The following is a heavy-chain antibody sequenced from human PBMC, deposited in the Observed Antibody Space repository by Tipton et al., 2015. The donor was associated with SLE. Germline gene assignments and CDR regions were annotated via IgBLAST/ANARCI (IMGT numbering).Heavy chain of an antibody. CDR3: AKDGVWGLWSPMDV. CDR2: ISGSGSST. Sequence: SLRLSCAASGFTFSSYAMSWVRQAPGKGLEWVSAISGSGSSTYYADSVKGRFTIPRDNSKNTLYLQMNSLRAEDTAVYYCAKDGVWGLWSPMDVWGQGTTVTVAS. D-gene: IGHD5-18*01. J-gene: IGHJ6*02. V-gene: IGHV3-23*01. CDR1: GFTFSSYA.